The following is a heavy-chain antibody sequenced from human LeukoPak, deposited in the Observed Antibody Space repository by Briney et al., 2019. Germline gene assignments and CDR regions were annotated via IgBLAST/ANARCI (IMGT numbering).Heavy chain of an antibody. J-gene: IGHJ4*03. CDR2: IYSGGGT. CDR1: GFTVSSNY. CDR3: ARAVTIFGVPKGYFDY. D-gene: IGHD3-3*01. Sequence: GGSLRLSCAASGFTVSSNYMSWVRQAPGKGLEWVSVIYSGGGTYYADSVKGRFTISRDNSKNTLYLQMNSLRAEDTAVYCCARAVTIFGVPKGYFDYWGQGTLVTVSS. V-gene: IGHV3-53*01.